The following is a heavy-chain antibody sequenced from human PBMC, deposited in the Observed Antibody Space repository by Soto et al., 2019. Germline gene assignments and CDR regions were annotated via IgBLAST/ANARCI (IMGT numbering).Heavy chain of an antibody. CDR3: AKDRWGVVVPAAIFGARFDD. J-gene: IGHJ4*02. D-gene: IGHD2-2*02. Sequence: GSLRRTCAASGFTFSSYGIHWVRQAPGTGLERVAVISYYGSNKYYADSVKGRFTISRDNSKNTLYLQMNSLRAEDTAVYYCAKDRWGVVVPAAIFGARFDDWGQGTLVTVSS. CDR1: GFTFSSYG. CDR2: ISYYGSNK. V-gene: IGHV3-30*18.